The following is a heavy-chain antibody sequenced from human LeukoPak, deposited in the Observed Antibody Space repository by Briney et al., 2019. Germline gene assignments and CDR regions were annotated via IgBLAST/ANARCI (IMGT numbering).Heavy chain of an antibody. Sequence: SVKVSCKASGGTFSSYAISWVRQAPGQGLEWMGRIIPILGIANYAQKFQGRVTITADKSTSTAYMELSSLRSEDTTVYYCARVQLERFGDFDYWGQGTLVTVSS. D-gene: IGHD3-16*01. V-gene: IGHV1-69*04. CDR3: ARVQLERFGDFDY. CDR1: GGTFSSYA. J-gene: IGHJ4*02. CDR2: IIPILGIA.